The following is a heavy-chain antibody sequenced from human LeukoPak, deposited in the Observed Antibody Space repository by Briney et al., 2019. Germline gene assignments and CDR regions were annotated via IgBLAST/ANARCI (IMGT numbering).Heavy chain of an antibody. J-gene: IGHJ4*02. V-gene: IGHV3-49*04. CDR3: SRAVSYYDTSGYHY. Sequence: GGSLRLSCTASGFTFGDYSMNWVRQAPGKGLEWVGFIRSKAYGGTTEYAASVKGRFTISRDDSKSIAYLQMNSLKTEDTAVYYCSRAVSYYDTSGYHYWGQGTLVTVSS. CDR2: IRSKAYGGTT. D-gene: IGHD3-22*01. CDR1: GFTFGDYS.